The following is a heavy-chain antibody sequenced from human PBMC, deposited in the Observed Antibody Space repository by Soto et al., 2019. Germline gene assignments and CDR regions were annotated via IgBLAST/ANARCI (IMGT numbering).Heavy chain of an antibody. J-gene: IGHJ4*02. V-gene: IGHV4-31*09. D-gene: IGHD3-10*01. CDR1: GGTISSGGYY. CDR3: TTQNPGSYHFDF. Sequence: PSETLSLTCTVSGGTISSGGYYWSWIRQLPGKGLEWIGFIFFTGSTYYNPSLKSRIIISIDRSKNQFSLELSSVTAADTAVYYCTTQNPGSYHFDFWGQGHLVTVFS. CDR2: IFFTGST.